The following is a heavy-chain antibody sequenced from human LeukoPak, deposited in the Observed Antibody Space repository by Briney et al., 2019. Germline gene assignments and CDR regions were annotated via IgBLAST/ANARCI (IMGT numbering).Heavy chain of an antibody. J-gene: IGHJ5*02. Sequence: SETLSLTCTVSGGSISSGSYYWSWIRQPAGKGLEWIGRIYTSGSTNYNPSLKSRVTISVDTSKHQFSLTLRSVSAADTAVYYCARDGYRGSYSNWFDPWGQGTLVTVSS. V-gene: IGHV4-61*02. CDR2: IYTSGST. CDR3: ARDGYRGSYSNWFDP. CDR1: GGSISSGSYY. D-gene: IGHD1-26*01.